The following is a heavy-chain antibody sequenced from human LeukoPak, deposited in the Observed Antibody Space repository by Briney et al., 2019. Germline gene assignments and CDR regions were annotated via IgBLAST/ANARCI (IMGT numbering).Heavy chain of an antibody. Sequence: SETLSLTCTVSGASISSSGSYWGWIRQPPGKGLEWIGSMYYSGNTYNPSLKSRVIISVDTSKNQFSLNLTSVNAADTAMYYCARVMAARREDLNWFDTWGQGTLVTVSS. V-gene: IGHV4-39*07. CDR1: GASISSSGSY. CDR2: MYYSGNT. J-gene: IGHJ5*02. CDR3: ARVMAARREDLNWFDT. D-gene: IGHD6-6*01.